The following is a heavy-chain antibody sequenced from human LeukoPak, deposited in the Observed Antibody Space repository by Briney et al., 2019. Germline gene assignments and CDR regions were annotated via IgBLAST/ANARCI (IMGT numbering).Heavy chain of an antibody. V-gene: IGHV3-33*01. J-gene: IGHJ5*02. Sequence: GGSLRLSCAASGFTFSSYGMHWVRQAPGKGLEWVAVIWYDGSNKYYADSVKGRFTISRDNSKNTLYLQMNSLRAEDTAVYYCARGAPIRVAVAATFDPWGQGTLVTVPS. CDR3: ARGAPIRVAVAATFDP. CDR2: IWYDGSNK. D-gene: IGHD6-19*01. CDR1: GFTFSSYG.